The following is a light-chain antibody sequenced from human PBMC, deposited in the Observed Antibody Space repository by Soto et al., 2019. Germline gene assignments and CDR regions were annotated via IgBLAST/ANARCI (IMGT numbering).Light chain of an antibody. CDR1: QSVSNN. CDR2: GAS. J-gene: IGKJ2*01. V-gene: IGKV3-15*01. Sequence: EIVMTHSPATLSVSPGERATLSSRASQSVSNNLAWYQQKPGQAPRLLIYGASTRATAIPASFSGSGSGTEFTLTISSLQSEDFAVYFCQQYDNWPYTFGQGTKLEIK. CDR3: QQYDNWPYT.